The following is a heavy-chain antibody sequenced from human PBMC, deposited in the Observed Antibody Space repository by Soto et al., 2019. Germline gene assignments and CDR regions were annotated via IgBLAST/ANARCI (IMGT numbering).Heavy chain of an antibody. J-gene: IGHJ6*03. CDR3: ARVGAAAHSVTTPFEYYYYYMDV. V-gene: IGHV4-34*01. CDR2: INHSGST. D-gene: IGHD4-17*01. CDR1: GGSFSGYY. Sequence: PSETLSLTCAVYGGSFSGYYWSWIRQPPGKGLEWIGEINHSGSTNYNPSLKSRVTISVDTSKNQFSLKLSSVTAADTAVYYCARVGAAAHSVTTPFEYYYYYMDVWGKGTTVTVSS.